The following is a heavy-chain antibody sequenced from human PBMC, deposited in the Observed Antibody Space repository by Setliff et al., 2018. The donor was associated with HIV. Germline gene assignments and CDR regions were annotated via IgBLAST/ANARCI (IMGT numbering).Heavy chain of an antibody. J-gene: IGHJ4*02. Sequence: GALRLSRAASGFTFSNYEMNWVRQAPGKGLEWVSYISSSGTTIYYADSVKGRFTISRDNAKNSLYLQMNSLRAEDTAVYYCARPDYYDSSGSFDYWGQGTLVTVSS. D-gene: IGHD3-22*01. CDR1: GFTFSNYE. V-gene: IGHV3-48*03. CDR2: ISSSGTTI. CDR3: ARPDYYDSSGSFDY.